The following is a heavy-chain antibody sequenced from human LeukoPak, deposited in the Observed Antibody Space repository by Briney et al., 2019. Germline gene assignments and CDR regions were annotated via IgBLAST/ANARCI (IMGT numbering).Heavy chain of an antibody. J-gene: IGHJ4*02. CDR2: INPNSGGT. Sequence: ASVKVSCKASGYTFTSYDINWVRQATGQGLEWMGWINPNSGGTNYAQKFQGRVTMTRDTSISTAYMELSRLRSDDTAVYYCARAYYDFWSGSAGVFDYWGQGTLVTVSS. CDR1: GYTFTSYD. CDR3: ARAYYDFWSGSAGVFDY. V-gene: IGHV1-2*02. D-gene: IGHD3-3*01.